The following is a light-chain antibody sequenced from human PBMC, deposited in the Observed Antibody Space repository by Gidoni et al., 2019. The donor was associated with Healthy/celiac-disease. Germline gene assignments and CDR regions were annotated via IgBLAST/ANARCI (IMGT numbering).Light chain of an antibody. CDR3: QQGYSTPWT. CDR1: QSISIY. CDR2: AAS. Sequence: LQMTHSPSSLSASVGDRVTITCRASQSISIYLNCYQQKPGKAPKLLIYAASSLQSGVPSRFSGSGCGKDITLTISRLQPEDVATYYCQQGYSTPWTFGQGTKVEIK. V-gene: IGKV1-39*01. J-gene: IGKJ1*01.